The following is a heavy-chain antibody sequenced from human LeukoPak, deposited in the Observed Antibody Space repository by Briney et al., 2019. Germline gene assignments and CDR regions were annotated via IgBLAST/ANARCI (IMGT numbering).Heavy chain of an antibody. CDR3: SREHSGSRGYHSDY. V-gene: IGHV3-64*01. CDR1: GFAFRTYA. D-gene: IGHD3-22*01. J-gene: IGHJ4*02. CDR2: INSDGTST. Sequence: GGSLRLSCVASGFAFRTYAMHWVRQAPGKGLEYASGINSDGTSTYYANSVKGRFTISRDNSRNTLFLQMGSLRTEDLALYYCSREHSGSRGYHSDYWGQGPLVTVSS.